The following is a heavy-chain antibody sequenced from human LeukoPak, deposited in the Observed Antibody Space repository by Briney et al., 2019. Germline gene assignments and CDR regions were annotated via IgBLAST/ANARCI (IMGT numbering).Heavy chain of an antibody. CDR3: AKTDCSSTSCYVDY. D-gene: IGHD2-2*01. Sequence: GGSLRLSCAASGFTFDDYAMHWVRQAPGNGLEWVSGISWNSGSIGYADSVKGRFTISRDNAKNSLYLQMNSLRAEDTALYYCAKTDCSSTSCYVDYWGQGTLVTVSS. CDR1: GFTFDDYA. CDR2: ISWNSGSI. J-gene: IGHJ4*02. V-gene: IGHV3-9*01.